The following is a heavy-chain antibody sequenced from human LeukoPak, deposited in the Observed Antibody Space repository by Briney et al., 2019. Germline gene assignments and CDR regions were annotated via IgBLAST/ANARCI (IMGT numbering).Heavy chain of an antibody. CDR3: ARYGSGAEVDY. Sequence: ASVKVSCKASGYPFSNYGISWVRQAPGQGLEWMGWISGYNGNTNHAQNLQGRVTLTTDTSTSTAYMELRSLRSDDTAVYYCARYGSGAEVDYWGQGTLVTVSS. V-gene: IGHV1-18*01. CDR1: GYPFSNYG. J-gene: IGHJ4*02. D-gene: IGHD3-10*01. CDR2: ISGYNGNT.